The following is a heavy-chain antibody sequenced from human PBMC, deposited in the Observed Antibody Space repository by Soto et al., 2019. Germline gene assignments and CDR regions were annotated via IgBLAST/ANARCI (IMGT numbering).Heavy chain of an antibody. D-gene: IGHD2-21*02. CDR1: GFSLSTTGVG. J-gene: IGHJ6*02. Sequence: QITLKESGPTLVKPTQTLTLTCSFSGFSLSTTGVGVGWIRQPPGKALEWLALIYWDDDKRYNPSLNSRLTITKEPSQNPGVLAMTNMDPVDTATYYCVQSRCGGDCLQSYSSHSYYGLDVWGQGTTVTVSS. V-gene: IGHV2-5*02. CDR2: IYWDDDK. CDR3: VQSRCGGDCLQSYSSHSYYGLDV.